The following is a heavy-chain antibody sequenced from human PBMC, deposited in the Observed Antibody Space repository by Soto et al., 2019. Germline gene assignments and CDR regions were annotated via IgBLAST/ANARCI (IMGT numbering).Heavy chain of an antibody. J-gene: IGHJ3*02. CDR1: GDSVSSNSAA. V-gene: IGHV6-1*01. Sequence: SQTLSLTCAISGDSVSSNSAAWNWLRQSPSRGLEWLGRTYYRSKWYNDYVVSVKSRITINPDTSKNQFSLQLNSVTPEDTAVYYCARERGVLAEAFDIWGQGTVVIVSS. CDR2: TYYRSKWYN. CDR3: ARERGVLAEAFDI. D-gene: IGHD3-10*01.